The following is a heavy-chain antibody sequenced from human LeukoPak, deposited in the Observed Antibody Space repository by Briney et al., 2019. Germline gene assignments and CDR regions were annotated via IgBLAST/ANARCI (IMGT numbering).Heavy chain of an antibody. Sequence: ASVKVSCKASEYTFTCFYMHWVRQAPGQGLEWMGWIGPEIGTTKYSQKFQGRVTMTRDTSISEVYMELSRLRSDDTAVYYCARLLEHYYYDASGYSDDDYWRQGTPIIVSS. CDR2: IGPEIGTT. CDR1: EYTFTCFY. J-gene: IGHJ4*02. D-gene: IGHD3-22*01. CDR3: ARLLEHYYYDASGYSDDDY. V-gene: IGHV1-2*02.